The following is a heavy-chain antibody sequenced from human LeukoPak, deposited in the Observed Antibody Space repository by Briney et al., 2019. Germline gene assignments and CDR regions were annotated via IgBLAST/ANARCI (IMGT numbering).Heavy chain of an antibody. CDR1: GGSFSAYY. Sequence: SETLSLTCAVYGGSFSAYYWSWIRQPPGKGLEWIGEINHSGSTNYNPSLKSRVTISVDTSENQFSLKLSSVTAADTAVYYCTRYNYKFDWFDPWGQGTLVTVSS. CDR2: INHSGST. J-gene: IGHJ5*02. CDR3: TRYNYKFDWFDP. V-gene: IGHV4-34*01. D-gene: IGHD5-18*01.